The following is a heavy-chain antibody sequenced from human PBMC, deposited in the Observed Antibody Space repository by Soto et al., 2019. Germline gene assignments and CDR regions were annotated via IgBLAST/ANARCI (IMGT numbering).Heavy chain of an antibody. CDR1: GYSFTTHA. J-gene: IGHJ6*04. V-gene: IGHV1-3*01. D-gene: IGHD1-1*01. CDR3: ARGKGMEENYCSYGLDI. Sequence: ASVKVSCKASGYSFTTHAMHWVRQAPGQSLEWMGWINGGTGQTKHSQRFQGRVNITRDTSASTAYMELSSLRSEDTAVYYCARGKGMEENYCSYGLDIRGAGTTVTVYS. CDR2: INGGTGQT.